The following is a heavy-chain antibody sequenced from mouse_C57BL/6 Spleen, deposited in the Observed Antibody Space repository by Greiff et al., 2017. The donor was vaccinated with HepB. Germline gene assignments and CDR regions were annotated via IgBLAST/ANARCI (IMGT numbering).Heavy chain of an antibody. V-gene: IGHV1-81*01. J-gene: IGHJ4*01. Sequence: QVQLRQSGAELARPGASVKLSCKASGYTFTSYGISWVKQRTGQGLEWIGEIYPRSGNTYYNEKFKGKATLTADKSSSTAYMELRSLTSEDSAVYFCARSDGYYVYAMDYWGQGTSVTVSS. D-gene: IGHD2-3*01. CDR3: ARSDGYYVYAMDY. CDR2: IYPRSGNT. CDR1: GYTFTSYG.